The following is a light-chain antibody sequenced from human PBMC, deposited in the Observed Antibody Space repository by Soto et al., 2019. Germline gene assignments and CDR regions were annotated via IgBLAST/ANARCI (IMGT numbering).Light chain of an antibody. CDR3: QQRSNWPPMYT. CDR2: GKS. V-gene: IGKV3-11*01. J-gene: IGKJ2*01. Sequence: EIGLTQSPGTLSLSPGERATLSCRASQSVSFSSLAWYQHKPGRAPRLLIYGKSSRATGIPDRFSGSGSGTDFTLIISSLEPEDFAVYYCQQRSNWPPMYTFGQGTKLEIK. CDR1: QSVSFSS.